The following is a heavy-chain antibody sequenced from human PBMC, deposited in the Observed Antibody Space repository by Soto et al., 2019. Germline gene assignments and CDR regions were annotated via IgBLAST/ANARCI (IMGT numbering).Heavy chain of an antibody. CDR1: GFTFSSYG. Sequence: QVQLVESGGGVVQPGRSLRLSCAASGFTFSSYGMHWVRQAPGKGLEWVAVIWYDGSNKYYADSVKGRFTISRDNSKNTLYLQMNSLRAEDTAVYSCARDRRGDLVYYYYGMDVWGQGTTVTVSS. J-gene: IGHJ6*02. CDR3: ARDRRGDLVYYYYGMDV. V-gene: IGHV3-33*01. D-gene: IGHD3-16*01. CDR2: IWYDGSNK.